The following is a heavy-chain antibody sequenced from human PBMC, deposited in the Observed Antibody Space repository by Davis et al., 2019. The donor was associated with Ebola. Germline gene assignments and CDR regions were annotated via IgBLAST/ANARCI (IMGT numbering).Heavy chain of an antibody. CDR2: IYYSGST. V-gene: IGHV4-61*01. D-gene: IGHD5-24*01. CDR3: ARGRRDGYNFFDY. Sequence: PSETLSLTCTVSGGSISSGSYYWSWIRQPPGKGLEWIGYIYYSGSTNYNPSLKSRVTISVDTSKNQFSLKLSSVTAADTAVYYCARGRRDGYNFFDYWGQGTLVTVSS. J-gene: IGHJ4*02. CDR1: GGSISSGSYY.